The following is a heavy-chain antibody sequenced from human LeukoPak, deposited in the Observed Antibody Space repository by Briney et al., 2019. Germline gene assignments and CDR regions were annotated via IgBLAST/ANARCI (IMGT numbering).Heavy chain of an antibody. Sequence: GGSLRLSCAASGFNFYSYAMSWVPPAPGKGVEWVSAISGSGGSTYYADSVKGRFTISRDNSKNTLYLQMNSLRAEDTAVYYCAKDARLYGDYLDYWGQGTLVTVSS. V-gene: IGHV3-23*01. CDR3: AKDARLYGDYLDY. J-gene: IGHJ4*02. CDR2: ISGSGGST. D-gene: IGHD4-17*01. CDR1: GFNFYSYA.